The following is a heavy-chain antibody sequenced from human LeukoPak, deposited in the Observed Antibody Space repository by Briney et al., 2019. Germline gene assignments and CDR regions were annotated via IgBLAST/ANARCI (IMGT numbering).Heavy chain of an antibody. Sequence: GGSLRLSCSASGFTFSLYPMNWVRQAPGKGLEWVSSISSSSSYIYYADSLKGRFTISRDNAKNSLYLQMNSLRAEDTAVYYCARERVRTGDSRLCAFDIWGQGTMVTV. CDR2: ISSSSSYI. CDR3: ARERVRTGDSRLCAFDI. V-gene: IGHV3-21*01. D-gene: IGHD7-27*01. J-gene: IGHJ3*02. CDR1: GFTFSLYP.